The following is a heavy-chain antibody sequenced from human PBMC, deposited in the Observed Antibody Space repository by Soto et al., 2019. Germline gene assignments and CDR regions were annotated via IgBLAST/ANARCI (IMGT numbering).Heavy chain of an antibody. J-gene: IGHJ5*02. V-gene: IGHV4-30-4*01. CDR1: GGSISSGGYY. CDR2: IYYSGST. Sequence: PSETLSLTCTVSGGSISSGGYYWSWIRQPPGKGLEWIGYIYYSGSTYYNTSLKSRVTISVDTSKSQFSLKLSSVTAADTAVYYCAREEQRRTGCFDPWGQGTLVTVSS. CDR3: AREEQRRTGCFDP. D-gene: IGHD6-25*01.